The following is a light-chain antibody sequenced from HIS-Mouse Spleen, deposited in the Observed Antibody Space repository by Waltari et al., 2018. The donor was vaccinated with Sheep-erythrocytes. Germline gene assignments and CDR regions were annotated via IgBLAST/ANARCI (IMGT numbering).Light chain of an antibody. Sequence: QSALTQPRSVSGSPGQSVTISCTGTSSDVGGYNYVPWYQQHPGKAPKLTIYDVSKRPSGVPDRFSGSKSGNTASLTISGLQAEDEADYYCCSYAGSYNHVFGTGTKVTVL. V-gene: IGLV2-11*01. CDR1: SSDVGGYNY. CDR2: DVS. CDR3: CSYAGSYNHV. J-gene: IGLJ1*01.